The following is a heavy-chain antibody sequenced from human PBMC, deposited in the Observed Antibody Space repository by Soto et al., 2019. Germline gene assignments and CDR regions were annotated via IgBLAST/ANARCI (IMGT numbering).Heavy chain of an antibody. Sequence: QVQLVESGGGVVQPGRSLRLSCATSGFTFNGYGMHWVRQAPGKGLEWVAVIGHVSNAINYADSVKGRFTISRDNTKNTLFLQLDSLRDEDTAVYYCVRDLRAGKYFDNWGQGSLVVVSS. J-gene: IGHJ4*02. CDR3: VRDLRAGKYFDN. V-gene: IGHV3-33*01. D-gene: IGHD1-1*01. CDR2: IGHVSNAI. CDR1: GFTFNGYG.